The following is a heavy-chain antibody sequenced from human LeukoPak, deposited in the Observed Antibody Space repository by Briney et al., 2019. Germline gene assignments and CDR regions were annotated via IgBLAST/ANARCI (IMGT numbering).Heavy chain of an antibody. CDR3: ASSRIRPLDY. CDR1: GGSFSGYY. J-gene: IGHJ4*02. CDR2: INHSGST. Sequence: SETLSLTCAVYGGSFSGYYWSWIRQPPGKGLEWIGEINHSGSTNYNPSLKSRLTISVDTSKNQFSLKLSSVTAADTAVYYCASSRIRPLDYWGQGTLVTVSS. V-gene: IGHV4-34*01. D-gene: IGHD1-14*01.